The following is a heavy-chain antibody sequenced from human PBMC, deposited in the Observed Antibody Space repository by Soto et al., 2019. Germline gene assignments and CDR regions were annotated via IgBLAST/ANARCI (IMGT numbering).Heavy chain of an antibody. Sequence: QVQLVESGGGVVQPGRSLRLSCAASGFTFSSYGMHWVRQAPGKGLEWVAVIWYDGSNKYYADSVKGRFTISRDNSKNTLYLQMNSLRAEDTAVYYCAREHVRGLYAFDIWGQGTMVTVSS. CDR2: IWYDGSNK. V-gene: IGHV3-33*01. D-gene: IGHD4-17*01. CDR1: GFTFSSYG. J-gene: IGHJ3*02. CDR3: AREHVRGLYAFDI.